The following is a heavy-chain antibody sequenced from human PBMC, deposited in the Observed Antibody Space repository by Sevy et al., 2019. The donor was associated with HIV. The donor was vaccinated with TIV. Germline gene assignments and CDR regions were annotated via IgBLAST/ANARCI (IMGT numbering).Heavy chain of an antibody. CDR2: IRSKANSYAG. CDR1: GFTFSGSA. D-gene: IGHD3-10*01. V-gene: IGHV3-73*01. Sequence: GGSLRLSCAASGFTFSGSAMHWVRQASGKGLEWVGRIRSKANSYAGAYAESVKGRFTISRDDTKNTAYLQMNSLKNEDTAVYDGIGLATHYYYYGMDVWGQGTTVTVSS. J-gene: IGHJ6*02. CDR3: IGLATHYYYYGMDV.